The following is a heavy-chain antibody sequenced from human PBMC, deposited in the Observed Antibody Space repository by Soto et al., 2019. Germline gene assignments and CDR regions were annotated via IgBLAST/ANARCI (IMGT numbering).Heavy chain of an antibody. CDR2: ISGYNGKT. D-gene: IGHD3-22*01. V-gene: IGHV1-18*01. CDR1: GYTFTSYG. J-gene: IGHJ6*02. CDR3: ERECDVPYYSSAMEV. Sequence: QVQLVQSGGEVRKPGASVTVSCKASGYTFTSYGISWVRQAPGQGLEWMGWISGYNGKTNYAQKVQDRVTMTTDTTTSTVYLELRSLRFDDTAVYYCERECDVPYYSSAMEVWGQGTTVTVSS.